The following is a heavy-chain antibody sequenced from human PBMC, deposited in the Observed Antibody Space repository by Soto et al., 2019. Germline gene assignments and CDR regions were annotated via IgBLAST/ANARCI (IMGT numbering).Heavy chain of an antibody. CDR3: ARGVDGDY. Sequence: QVQMVQSGAEVKKPGASVKVSCQASGYIFTHYDITWVRQAPGQGLEWMGWISAYNGNTHCAQKVQDRVTMTTDTSTSTAYMELRSLRFDDTAVYYCARGVDGDYWGQGTLVIVSA. D-gene: IGHD3-3*01. CDR1: GYIFTHYD. CDR2: ISAYNGNT. V-gene: IGHV1-18*01. J-gene: IGHJ4*02.